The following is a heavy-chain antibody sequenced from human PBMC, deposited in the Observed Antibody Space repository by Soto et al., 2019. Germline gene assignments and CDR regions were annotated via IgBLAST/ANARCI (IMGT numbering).Heavy chain of an antibody. D-gene: IGHD1-26*01. CDR3: TRWVVGAADALDI. Sequence: EVQLVESGGGLVQPGGSLKLSCAASGLTFSGSAMHWVRQASGRGLEWVGRIRGKADNYATAYAASVKGRFTISRDDSKNTAYLQMNSLETEDTAVYYCTRWVVGAADALDIWGQGTMVTVSS. CDR1: GLTFSGSA. J-gene: IGHJ3*02. CDR2: IRGKADNYAT. V-gene: IGHV3-73*01.